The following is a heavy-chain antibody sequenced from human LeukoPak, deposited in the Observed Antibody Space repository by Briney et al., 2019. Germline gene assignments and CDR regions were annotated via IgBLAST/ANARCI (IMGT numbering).Heavy chain of an antibody. CDR1: GVTFSNAW. J-gene: IGHJ4*02. CDR3: TTGEFLEWLLYFDY. V-gene: IGHV3-15*01. CDR2: IKSKTDGGTT. D-gene: IGHD3-3*01. Sequence: GRTLRLSCAASGVTFSNAWMSWVRQAPGKGLEWVGRIKSKTDGGTTDYAAPVKGRFTISREESKNTLYLQMNSLKTEDTAVYYCTTGEFLEWLLYFDYWGQGTLVTVSS.